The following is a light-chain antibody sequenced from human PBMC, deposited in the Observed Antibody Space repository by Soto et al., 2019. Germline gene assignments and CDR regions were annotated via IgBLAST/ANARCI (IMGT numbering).Light chain of an antibody. J-gene: IGLJ1*01. CDR3: SSYTDSSTLEV. CDR1: GSDVGTYNY. Sequence: QSALTLPASVSGSPGQSATISCTGTGSDVGTYNYVSWYQQHPGKAPKLMIYEVSNRPSGVSNRFSGSKSGATASLTISRLQAEDEADYYCSSYTDSSTLEVFGTGTKVTVL. CDR2: EVS. V-gene: IGLV2-14*01.